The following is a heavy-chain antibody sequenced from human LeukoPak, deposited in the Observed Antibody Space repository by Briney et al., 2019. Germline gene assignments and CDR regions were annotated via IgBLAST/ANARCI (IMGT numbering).Heavy chain of an antibody. V-gene: IGHV3-21*01. J-gene: IGHJ4*02. CDR2: IATDKSHD. CDR1: GFTFSSYS. D-gene: IGHD2-21*02. CDR3: AKGGTYCHSDCYGTKH. Sequence: GGSLRLSCAASGFTFSSYSMNWVRQAPGKGLEWVSAIATDKSHDWYADSVKGRFTISRDNAKKSVYLEMNSLRAEDTAVYYCAKGGTYCHSDCYGTKHWGQGTLVTVSS.